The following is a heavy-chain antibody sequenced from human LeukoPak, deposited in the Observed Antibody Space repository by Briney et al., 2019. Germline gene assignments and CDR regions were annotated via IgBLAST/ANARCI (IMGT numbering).Heavy chain of an antibody. CDR3: ARDGTYYYDSSGYLIRANGAFDI. D-gene: IGHD3-22*01. CDR2: IYTSGST. CDR1: DGSISSGSYY. Sequence: SETLSLTCTVSDGSISSGSYYWSWIRQPAGKGLEWIGRIYTSGSTNYNPSLKSRVTISVDTSKNQFSLKLSSVTAADTAVYYCARDGTYYYDSSGYLIRANGAFDIWGQGTMVTVSS. J-gene: IGHJ3*02. V-gene: IGHV4-61*02.